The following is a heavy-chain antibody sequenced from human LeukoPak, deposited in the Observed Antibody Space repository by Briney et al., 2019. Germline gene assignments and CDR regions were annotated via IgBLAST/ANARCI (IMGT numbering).Heavy chain of an antibody. CDR3: ARVGGYCSGGSCYIKY. J-gene: IGHJ4*02. D-gene: IGHD2-15*01. V-gene: IGHV3-7*01. Sequence: GGSLRLSCAASGVTFSSYWLSWVRQAPGKGLEWVANIKQDGSEKYYVDSVKGRFTISRDNAKNSLYLQMNSLRAEDTAVYYCARVGGYCSGGSCYIKYWGQGTLVTVSS. CDR2: IKQDGSEK. CDR1: GVTFSSYW.